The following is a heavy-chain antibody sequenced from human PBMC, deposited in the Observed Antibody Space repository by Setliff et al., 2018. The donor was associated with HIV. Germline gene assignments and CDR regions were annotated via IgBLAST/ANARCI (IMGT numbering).Heavy chain of an antibody. CDR2: ISAYNGNT. J-gene: IGHJ4*02. CDR3: ARVGGPYYDLLTGYYGAVDY. D-gene: IGHD3-9*01. V-gene: IGHV1-18*01. CDR1: GYTFISYG. Sequence: ASVKVSCKASGYTFISYGITWVRQAPGQGLEWMGWISAYNGNTNYAQKIQGRVTMTTDTSTSTAYMELRSLRSDGTAVYYCARVGGPYYDLLTGYYGAVDYWGQGTLVTVSS.